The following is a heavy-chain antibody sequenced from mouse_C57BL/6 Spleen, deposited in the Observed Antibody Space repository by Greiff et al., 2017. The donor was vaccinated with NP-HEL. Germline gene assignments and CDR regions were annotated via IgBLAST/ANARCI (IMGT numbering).Heavy chain of an antibody. D-gene: IGHD4-1*01. CDR3: ARHEAGTGFAY. CDR1: GFTFSDYG. J-gene: IGHJ3*01. V-gene: IGHV5-15*01. CDR2: ISNLAYSI. Sequence: EVKLVESGGGLVQPGGSLKLSCAASGFTFSDYGMAWVRQAPRKGPEWVAFISNLAYSIYYADTVTGRFPISRENAKNTLYLEMSSLRSEDTAMYYCARHEAGTGFAYWGQGTLVTVSA.